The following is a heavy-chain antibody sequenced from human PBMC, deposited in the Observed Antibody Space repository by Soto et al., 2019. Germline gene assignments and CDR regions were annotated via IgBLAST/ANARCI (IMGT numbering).Heavy chain of an antibody. CDR1: GDSISSYY. CDR2: VSPIWGS. CDR3: AHKGGRGAGMDV. V-gene: IGHV4-4*08. D-gene: IGHD2-15*01. Sequence: SETLSLTCTVSGDSISSYYWGWIRQPPGKEMEWNGYVSPIWGSAYNPSLQSRVAISLDTSKSQFSLELTSVTATDTATYYCAHKGGRGAGMDVWGQGTTVTVSS. J-gene: IGHJ6*02.